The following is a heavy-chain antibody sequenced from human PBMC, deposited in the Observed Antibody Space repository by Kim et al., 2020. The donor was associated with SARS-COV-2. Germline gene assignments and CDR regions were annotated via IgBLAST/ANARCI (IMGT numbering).Heavy chain of an antibody. CDR2: IYYSGST. V-gene: IGHV4-30-4*01. J-gene: IGHJ3*02. CDR1: GGSISSGDYY. D-gene: IGHD1-1*01. CDR3: ARGEELEPGLANAFDI. Sequence: SETLSLTCTVSGGSISSGDYYWSWIRQPPGKGLEWIGYIYYSGSTYYNPSLKSRVTISVDTSKNQFSLKLSSVTAADTAVYYCARGEELEPGLANAFDIWGQGTMVTVSS.